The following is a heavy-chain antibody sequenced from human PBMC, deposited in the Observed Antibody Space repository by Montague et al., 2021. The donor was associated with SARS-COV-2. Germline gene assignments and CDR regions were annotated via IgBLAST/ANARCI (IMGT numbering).Heavy chain of an antibody. J-gene: IGHJ4*02. CDR3: ARGAPGY. Sequence: SETLSLTCAVYGGSFSDYHWTWICQSPGGGLEWIGQINYGGSTKYNPSLRSRVTISIDTSKNQFPLKLTTVTAADTAVYYCARGAPGYWGQGTLVTVSS. D-gene: IGHD1-1*01. CDR1: GGSFSDYH. V-gene: IGHV4-34*01. CDR2: INYGGST.